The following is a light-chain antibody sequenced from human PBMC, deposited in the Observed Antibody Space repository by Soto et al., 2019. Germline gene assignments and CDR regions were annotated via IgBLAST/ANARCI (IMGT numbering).Light chain of an antibody. Sequence: ALTQPASVSGSPGQSIPIAFTGTSGDIGSYNRVSWYQQHPGKAPKLIIYEVTDRPSGVSNRFSGSKSGNTASLTISGLQAEDEAEYYCSSYTNINTRACVFGTGTKVTVL. CDR2: EVT. V-gene: IGLV2-14*01. CDR3: SSYTNINTRACV. CDR1: SGDIGSYNR. J-gene: IGLJ1*01.